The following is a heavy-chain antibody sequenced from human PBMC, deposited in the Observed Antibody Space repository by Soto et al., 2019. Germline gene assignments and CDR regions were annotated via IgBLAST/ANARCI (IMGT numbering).Heavy chain of an antibody. CDR2: IYYSGST. V-gene: IGHV4-39*01. Sequence: SETLSLTCTVSGGSISSSSYYWGWIRQPPGKGLEWIGSIYYSGSTYYNPSLKSRVTISVDTSKNQFSLKLSSVTAADTAVYYCARRGGGSYRYYGMDVWGQGTTVTVSS. CDR1: GGSISSSSYY. CDR3: ARRGGGSYRYYGMDV. J-gene: IGHJ6*02. D-gene: IGHD1-26*01.